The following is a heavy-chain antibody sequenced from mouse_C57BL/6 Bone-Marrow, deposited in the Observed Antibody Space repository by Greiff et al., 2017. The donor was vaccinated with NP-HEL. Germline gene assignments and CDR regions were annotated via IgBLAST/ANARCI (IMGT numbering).Heavy chain of an antibody. V-gene: IGHV1-15*01. J-gene: IGHJ3*01. CDR1: GYTFTDSE. Sequence: QVQLKESGAELVRPGASVTLSCKASGYTFTDSEMHWVKPTPVHGLEWIGAIDPETGGTAYNQKFTGKAILTADKSSSTAYMELRSLTSEDSAGYYCAELGRSWFAYWGQGTLVTVSA. CDR2: IDPETGGT. CDR3: AELGRSWFAY. D-gene: IGHD4-1*01.